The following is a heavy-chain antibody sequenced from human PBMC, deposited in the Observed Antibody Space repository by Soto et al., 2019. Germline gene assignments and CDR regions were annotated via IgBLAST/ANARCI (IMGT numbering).Heavy chain of an antibody. V-gene: IGHV4-39*07. D-gene: IGHD3-9*01. J-gene: IGHJ5*02. CDR2: VYYSGST. CDR1: GGSISSSSYY. Sequence: SETLSLTCTVPGGSISSSSYYWGWIRQPPGKGLEWIGFVYYSGSTDYNPSLKSRVTISVDTSKNQFSLELRSVTAADTAMYYCAREAGVRYPFDPWGQGTLVTVSS. CDR3: AREAGVRYPFDP.